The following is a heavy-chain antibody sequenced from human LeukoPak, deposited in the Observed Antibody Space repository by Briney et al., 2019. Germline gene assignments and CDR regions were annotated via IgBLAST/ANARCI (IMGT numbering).Heavy chain of an antibody. D-gene: IGHD3-22*01. CDR2: IYHSGST. V-gene: IGHV4-4*02. Sequence: SGTLSLTCAVSGGSISSSNWWSWVRQPPGKGLEWIGEIYHSGSTNYNPSLKSRVTISVDTSKNQFSLKLSSVTAADTAVYYCARSQYSSGYYYRTGGYYFDYWGQGTLVTVSS. CDR1: GGSISSSNW. J-gene: IGHJ4*02. CDR3: ARSQYSSGYYYRTGGYYFDY.